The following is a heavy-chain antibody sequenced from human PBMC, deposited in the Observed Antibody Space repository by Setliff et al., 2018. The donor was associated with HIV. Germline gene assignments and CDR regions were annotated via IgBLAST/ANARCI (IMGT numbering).Heavy chain of an antibody. V-gene: IGHV4-38-2*01. CDR3: ASSPAWRSDFGLHTFDY. Sequence: SETLSLTCAVSGYSIRDNFFWGWVRQPPGKGLEWIGSIFYTGTTYYNPSLKSRVSISVDMSQNQFSLKLSSVTAADTAVYYCASSPAWRSDFGLHTFDYWGQGTLVTVSS. CDR1: GYSIRDNFF. D-gene: IGHD2-2*01. CDR2: IFYTGTT. J-gene: IGHJ4*02.